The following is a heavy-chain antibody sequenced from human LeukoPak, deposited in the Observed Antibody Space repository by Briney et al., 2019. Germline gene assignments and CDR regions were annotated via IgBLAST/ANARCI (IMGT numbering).Heavy chain of an antibody. D-gene: IGHD2-2*01. CDR3: ASQYCTSNTCYVDY. V-gene: IGHV3-11*01. J-gene: IGHJ4*02. CDR2: ISSSGSTI. Sequence: GGSLRLSCAASGFTFSDYYMSWIRQAPGKGLEWVSYISSSGSTIYYADSVKGRFTISRDNAKNSLYLQMNSLRAEDAAVYYCASQYCTSNTCYVDYWGQGTLVTVSS. CDR1: GFTFSDYY.